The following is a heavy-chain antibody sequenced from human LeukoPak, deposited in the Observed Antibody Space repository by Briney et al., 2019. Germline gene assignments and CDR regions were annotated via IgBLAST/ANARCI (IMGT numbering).Heavy chain of an antibody. CDR1: GYTFTGYY. CDR2: INPNSGGT. J-gene: IGHJ4*02. V-gene: IGHV1-2*02. Sequence: ASVKVSCKASGYTFTGYYMHWVRQAPGQGLEWMGWINPNSGGTNYAQKFQGRVTMTRDTSISTAYMELSRLRSDDTAVYYCARATRSYSSGWFYWGQGTLVTVSP. D-gene: IGHD6-19*01. CDR3: ARATRSYSSGWFY.